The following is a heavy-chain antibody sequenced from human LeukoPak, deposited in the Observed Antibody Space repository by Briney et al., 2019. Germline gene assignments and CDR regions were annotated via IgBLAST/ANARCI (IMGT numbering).Heavy chain of an antibody. V-gene: IGHV3-30-3*01. D-gene: IGHD5-18*01. CDR2: ISYDVGSNT. CDR3: ARLNLGYGYFLEATKRDY. CDR1: GCTFSKYP. Sequence: GGSLRLSCAASGCTFSKYPMHWVRQAPGRGLEGVAVISYDVGSNTYYADSVKGRFTISRDNSKNTLYLQMNSLRAEDTAVYYCARLNLGYGYFLEATKRDYWGQGTLVTVSS. J-gene: IGHJ4*02.